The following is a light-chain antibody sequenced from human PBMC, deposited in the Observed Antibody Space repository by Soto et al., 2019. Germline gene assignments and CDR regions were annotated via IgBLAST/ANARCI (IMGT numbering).Light chain of an antibody. CDR1: QSVSSD. J-gene: IGKJ5*01. CDR2: GTS. CDR3: QQYGSSPPIT. Sequence: EIVMTQSPATLSVSPGERAILSCRASQSVSSDLAWYQQRPGQAPRLLIYGTSSRATGIPDRFSGSGSGTDFTLTISRLEPEDFAVYYCQQYGSSPPITFGQGTRLETK. V-gene: IGKV3-20*01.